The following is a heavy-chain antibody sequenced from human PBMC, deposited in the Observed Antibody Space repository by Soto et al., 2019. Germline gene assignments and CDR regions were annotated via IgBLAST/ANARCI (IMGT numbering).Heavy chain of an antibody. J-gene: IGHJ6*02. CDR2: ISGRGGST. CDR1: GFTFSNYA. CDR3: ANDSTVTTSLSSYYYGLDV. Sequence: EVHLLESGGGLVQPGGSLRLSCTASGFTFSNYAMSWVRQAPDKGLEWVSAISGRGGSTYYADSVKGRFTISRDNSKNMLFLQMNRLRAEATALYYCANDSTVTTSLSSYYYGLDVWGQGTTVTVSS. D-gene: IGHD4-17*01. V-gene: IGHV3-23*01.